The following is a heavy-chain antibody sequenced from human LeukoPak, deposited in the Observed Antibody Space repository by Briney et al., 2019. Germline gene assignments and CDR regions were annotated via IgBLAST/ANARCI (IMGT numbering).Heavy chain of an antibody. Sequence: SETLSLTCTVSGGSIRSGGYYWSWIRQPAGKGLEWIGRIYTSGSTNYNPSLKSRVTMSVDTSKNQFSLKLSSVTAADTAVYYCARAAYGSGKNYYYYYMDVWGKGTTVTISS. CDR1: GGSIRSGGYY. CDR2: IYTSGST. CDR3: ARAAYGSGKNYYYYYMDV. J-gene: IGHJ6*03. D-gene: IGHD3-10*01. V-gene: IGHV4-61*02.